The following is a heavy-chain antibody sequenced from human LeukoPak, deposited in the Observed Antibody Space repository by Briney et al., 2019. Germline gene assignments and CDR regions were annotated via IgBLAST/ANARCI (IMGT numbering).Heavy chain of an antibody. V-gene: IGHV4-4*07. CDR1: GDSINVYH. CDR3: ARHHMVRGIIAYYYYGMDV. CDR2: ISGGGGT. Sequence: SETLSLTCSVSGDSINVYHWSWIRQSAGKGLEWIGRISGGGGTSYNPSLKSRVTISVDTSKNQFSLKLSSVTAADTAVYYCARHHMVRGIIAYYYYGMDVWGQGTTVTVSS. J-gene: IGHJ6*02. D-gene: IGHD3-10*01.